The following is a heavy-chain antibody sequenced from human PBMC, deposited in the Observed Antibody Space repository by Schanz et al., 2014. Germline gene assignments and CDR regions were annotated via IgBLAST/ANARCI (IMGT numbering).Heavy chain of an antibody. D-gene: IGHD1-26*01. J-gene: IGHJ3*02. CDR1: GFTFSDYF. CDR2: ISSSGGTA. Sequence: QVQLVESGGGSVKPGGSLRLSCAASGFTFSDYFMGWIRQAPGRGLEWVSYISSSGGTAYYAESVSGRYTISRDNAKSSLYLQVNSLRAEDTAVYYCAKGGGISTGRGDAYHIWGQGTMVTVSS. CDR3: AKGGGISTGRGDAYHI. V-gene: IGHV3-11*01.